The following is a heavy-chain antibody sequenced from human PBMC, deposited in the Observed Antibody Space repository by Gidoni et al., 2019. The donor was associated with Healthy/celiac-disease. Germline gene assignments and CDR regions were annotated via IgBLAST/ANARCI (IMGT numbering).Heavy chain of an antibody. CDR2: ISGSSSTI. D-gene: IGHD1-26*01. J-gene: IGHJ4*02. CDR3: ASLVGWEQELDY. CDR1: GGAISSYS. V-gene: IGHV3-48*04. Sequence: EGQLVESGGGWVQPGGARRLSGAAEGGAISSYSMNWVRKAPGKGLEWVSSISGSSSTISCAASVQGRFTISRDNAKTSLYLPMNILRAEDTAVYYCASLVGWEQELDYWGQGTLVTVSS.